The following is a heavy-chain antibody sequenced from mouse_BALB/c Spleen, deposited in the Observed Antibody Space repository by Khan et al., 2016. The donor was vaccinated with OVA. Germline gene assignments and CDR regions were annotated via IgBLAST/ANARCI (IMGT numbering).Heavy chain of an antibody. V-gene: IGHV14-3*02. CDR1: GFNIKDTY. J-gene: IGHJ2*01. CDR3: ARINA. Sequence: VQLKESGAELVKPGASVKLSCTASGFNIKDTYMHWVKQRPEQGLEWIGRIDPANGNTKYDPKFQGKATITADTSSNTAYLQLSSLTTEDTAVHYCARINAWGQGTTLTVSS. CDR2: IDPANGNT.